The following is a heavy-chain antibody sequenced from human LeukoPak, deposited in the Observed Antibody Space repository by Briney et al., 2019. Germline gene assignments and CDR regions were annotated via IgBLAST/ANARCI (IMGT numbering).Heavy chain of an antibody. V-gene: IGHV1-18*01. CDR1: GYTFTSYG. Sequence: GASVKVSCKASGYTFTSYGISWVRQAPGQGLEWMGWISAYNGNTNYAQKLQGRVTMTTDTSTSTAYMELRSLRSDDTAVYYCASLGNYYDSSGPSPGAFDIWGQGTMVTVSS. J-gene: IGHJ3*02. CDR3: ASLGNYYDSSGPSPGAFDI. D-gene: IGHD3-22*01. CDR2: ISAYNGNT.